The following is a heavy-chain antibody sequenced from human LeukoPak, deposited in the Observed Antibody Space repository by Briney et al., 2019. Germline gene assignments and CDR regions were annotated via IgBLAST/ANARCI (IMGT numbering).Heavy chain of an antibody. V-gene: IGHV4-39*07. Sequence: SETLSLTCTVSGGSISSGGYYWSWIRQPPGKGLEWIGEINHSGSTNYNPSLKSRVTISVDTSKNQFSLKLSSVTAADTAVYYCARRPIRGYSYGLHYFDYWGQGTLVTVSS. CDR2: INHSGST. CDR3: ARRPIRGYSYGLHYFDY. CDR1: GGSISSGGYY. J-gene: IGHJ4*02. D-gene: IGHD5-18*01.